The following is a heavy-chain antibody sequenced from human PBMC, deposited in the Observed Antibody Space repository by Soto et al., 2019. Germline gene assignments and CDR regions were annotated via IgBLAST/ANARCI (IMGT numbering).Heavy chain of an antibody. J-gene: IGHJ1*01. CDR3: AKDQAAAGTISRYFQH. CDR1: GFSFSTYA. D-gene: IGHD6-13*01. V-gene: IGHV3-23*01. Sequence: EVQLLESGGGLVQPEGSLRLSCAASGFSFSTYAMSWVRQAPGKGLEWVSGISGSGGTTYYADSVKGRFTISRDNSKNTLYLQVNSPRVEDTAVYYCAKDQAAAGTISRYFQHLGQGTLVTVSS. CDR2: ISGSGGTT.